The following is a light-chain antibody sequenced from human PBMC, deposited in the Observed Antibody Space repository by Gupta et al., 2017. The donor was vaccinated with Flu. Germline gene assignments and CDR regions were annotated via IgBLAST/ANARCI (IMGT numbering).Light chain of an antibody. CDR3: KHDGSSPYT. Sequence: EIVLMQSPGTLSLSPGERATLSRWASQSISSSSLAWYQQKPGQAPRRVMYGGSNRDTGIPDRFSGSGSGTDFALTISRLEPEDVAVYYCKHDGSSPYTFGQGTKVDI. V-gene: IGKV3-20*01. J-gene: IGKJ2*01. CDR2: GGS. CDR1: QSISSSS.